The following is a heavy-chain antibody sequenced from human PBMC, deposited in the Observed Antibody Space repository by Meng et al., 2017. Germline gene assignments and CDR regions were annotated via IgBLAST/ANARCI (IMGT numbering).Heavy chain of an antibody. CDR1: GGSVSTNNW. Sequence: QESGPGLVKPPGTLSLTCAVSGGSVSTNNWGGWVRQPPGKGLEWIGEVSPNGATNYNPSLKSRVTISVDKSNNHLSLGLTSVTAADTAVYYCATDDHGDDFDYWGQGILVTVSS. CDR3: ATDDHGDDFDY. CDR2: VSPNGAT. D-gene: IGHD4-17*01. J-gene: IGHJ4*02. V-gene: IGHV4-4*03.